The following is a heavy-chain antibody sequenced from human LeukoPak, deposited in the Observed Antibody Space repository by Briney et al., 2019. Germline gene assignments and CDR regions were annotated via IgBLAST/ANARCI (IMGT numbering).Heavy chain of an antibody. Sequence: GGSLRLSCAASGFTFSSYGMSWVRQAPGKGLEWVSVITGSGGSTYYADSVKGRFTISRDNSKNTLYLQMNSLRAEDTAVYYCARERELLQGFDYWGQGTLVTVSS. V-gene: IGHV3-23*01. D-gene: IGHD1-26*01. J-gene: IGHJ4*02. CDR2: ITGSGGST. CDR1: GFTFSSYG. CDR3: ARERELLQGFDY.